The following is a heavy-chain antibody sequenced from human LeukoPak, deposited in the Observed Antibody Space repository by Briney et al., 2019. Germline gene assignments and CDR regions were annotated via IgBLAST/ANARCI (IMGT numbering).Heavy chain of an antibody. CDR3: AKGETITSAWFDS. CDR1: GLTVSTHY. D-gene: IGHD5-24*01. V-gene: IGHV3-30*18. J-gene: IGHJ5*01. Sequence: GGSLRLSCAASGLTVSTHYMSWVRQAPGKGLEWVAVISYDGSNKCYADSVKGRFTISRDNSKNTLYLQMNSLRAEDTAVYYCAKGETITSAWFDSWGQGTLVTVSS. CDR2: ISYDGSNK.